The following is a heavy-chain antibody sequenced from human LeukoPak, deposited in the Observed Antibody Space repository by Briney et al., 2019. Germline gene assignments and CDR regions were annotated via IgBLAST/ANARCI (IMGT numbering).Heavy chain of an antibody. J-gene: IGHJ4*02. CDR3: ARDRGGSGYSYGFDY. CDR2: INHSGST. D-gene: IGHD5-18*01. Sequence: PSETLSLTCAVYGGSFSGYYWSWIRQPPGKGLEWIGEINHSGSTNYNPSLKSRVTISVDTSKNQFSLKLSSVTAADTAVYYCARDRGGSGYSYGFDYWGQGTLVTVSS. CDR1: GGSFSGYY. V-gene: IGHV4-34*01.